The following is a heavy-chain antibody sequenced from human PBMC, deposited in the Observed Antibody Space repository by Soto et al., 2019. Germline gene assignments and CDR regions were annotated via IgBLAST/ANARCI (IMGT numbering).Heavy chain of an antibody. D-gene: IGHD6-19*01. Sequence: QVQLVPSGDEVKKPGASVKVSCRASGYTFTSYGVSWVRQAPGQGLEWMGWISAHNGNTNYAQQFQGRVTMTTDTSTSTAYVDLRSLRFDDTAVYYCVRSLYTSGYYRVWGQGTRVTVSS. J-gene: IGHJ4*02. CDR1: GYTFTSYG. CDR3: VRSLYTSGYYRV. CDR2: ISAHNGNT. V-gene: IGHV1-18*01.